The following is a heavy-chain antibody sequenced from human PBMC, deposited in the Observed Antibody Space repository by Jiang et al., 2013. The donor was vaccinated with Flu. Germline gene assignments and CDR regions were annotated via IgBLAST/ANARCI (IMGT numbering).Heavy chain of an antibody. D-gene: IGHD3-16*01. J-gene: IGHJ4*02. V-gene: IGHV4-38-2*01. Sequence: QLVESGPGLVKPSETLSLNCDVSGLSINSGSHWGWIRQPPGKGLEWIGLIYYSGITWYNPSLKSRVTISVDTSKNQFSLNLRSVTAADTAVYYCARRTFRADIQWGYFDYWGQGTLVTVSS. CDR3: ARRTFRADIQWGYFDY. CDR2: IYYSGIT. CDR1: GLSINSGSH.